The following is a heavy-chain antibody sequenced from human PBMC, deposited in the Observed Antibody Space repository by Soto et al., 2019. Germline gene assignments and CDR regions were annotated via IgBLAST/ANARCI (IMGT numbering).Heavy chain of an antibody. CDR3: ARGMTLNWFDP. J-gene: IGHJ5*02. Sequence: SETLSLTCTVSGGSISSGDYYWSWIRQPPGKGLEWIGYIYYSGSTYYNPSLKSRVTISVDTSKNQFSLKLSSVTAADTAVYYCARGMTLNWFDPWGQGTLVTVSS. CDR2: IYYSGST. V-gene: IGHV4-30-4*01. CDR1: GGSISSGDYY.